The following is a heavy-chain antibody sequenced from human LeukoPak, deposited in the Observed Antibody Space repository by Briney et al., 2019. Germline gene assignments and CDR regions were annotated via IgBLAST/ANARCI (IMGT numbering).Heavy chain of an antibody. Sequence: HPGGSLRLSCAASGFTVSSNYMSWVRQAPGKGLEWVSVIYSGGSTYYADSVKGRFTISRDNSKNTLYLQMNSLRAEDTAVYYCAKDLQPIAAAGTDLFDYWGQGTLVTVSS. CDR2: IYSGGST. V-gene: IGHV3-66*02. CDR3: AKDLQPIAAAGTDLFDY. D-gene: IGHD6-13*01. CDR1: GFTVSSNY. J-gene: IGHJ4*02.